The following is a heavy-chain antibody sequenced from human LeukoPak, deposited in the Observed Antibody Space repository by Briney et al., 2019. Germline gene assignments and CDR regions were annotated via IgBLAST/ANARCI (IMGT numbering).Heavy chain of an antibody. J-gene: IGHJ3*02. Sequence: SETLSLTCTVSGGSISSYYWSWIRRPAGKGLEWIGRIYTSGSTNYNPSLKSRVTMSVDTSKNQFSLKLSSVTAADTAVYYCARDSSLDCSGGSCYSSDAFDIWGQGTMVTVSS. CDR1: GGSISSYY. CDR3: ARDSSLDCSGGSCYSSDAFDI. D-gene: IGHD2-15*01. V-gene: IGHV4-4*07. CDR2: IYTSGST.